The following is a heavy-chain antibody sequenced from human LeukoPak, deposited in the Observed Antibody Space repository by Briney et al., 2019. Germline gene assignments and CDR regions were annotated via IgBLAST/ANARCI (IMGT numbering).Heavy chain of an antibody. CDR2: INHSGST. CDR3: ASIAARPNWFDP. CDR1: GGSFSGYY. J-gene: IGHJ5*02. Sequence: PSETLSLTCAVYGGSFSGYYWSWIRQPPGKGLEWIGEINHSGSTNYNPSLKSRVTISVDTSKNQFSLKLSSVTAADTAVYYCASIAARPNWFDPWGQETLVTVSS. V-gene: IGHV4-34*01. D-gene: IGHD6-6*01.